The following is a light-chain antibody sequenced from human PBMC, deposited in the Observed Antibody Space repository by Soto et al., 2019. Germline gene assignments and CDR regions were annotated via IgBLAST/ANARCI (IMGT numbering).Light chain of an antibody. CDR3: QQYNNWPPSIT. V-gene: IGKV3D-15*01. J-gene: IGKJ5*01. CDR2: GAS. CDR1: QSVSSSY. Sequence: EIVLTQSPATLSVSPGERATLSCRASQSVSSSYLAWYQQKPGQAPRLLIYGASNRATGIPDRFSGSGSGTEFTLTISSLQSEDFAVYYCQQYNNWPPSITFGQGTRLEIK.